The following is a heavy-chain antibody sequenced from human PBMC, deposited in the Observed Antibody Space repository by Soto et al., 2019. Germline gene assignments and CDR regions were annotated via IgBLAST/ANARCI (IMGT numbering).Heavy chain of an antibody. CDR3: AISSYYFGMDV. Sequence: GGSLRLSCAPSGFTFTSYWMSWVRQAPGKGLECVANIKQDGSEKYYVDSVKGRLTISRDNAKNPLYLQMNSMRAEDTPVYSCAISSYYFGMDVCGQETTGTV. CDR1: GFTFTSYW. CDR2: IKQDGSEK. V-gene: IGHV3-7*03. D-gene: IGHD6-13*01. J-gene: IGHJ6*02.